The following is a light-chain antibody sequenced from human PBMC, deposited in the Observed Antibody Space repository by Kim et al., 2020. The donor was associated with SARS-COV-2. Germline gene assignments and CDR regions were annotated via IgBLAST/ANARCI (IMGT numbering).Light chain of an antibody. J-gene: IGLJ1*01. CDR1: KVGDKY. CDR2: QDS. CDR3: QAWDSSRYV. Sequence: VSPGQTASITCSGDKVGDKYACWYQQKPGQSPVLVIYQDSKRPSGIPERFSGSNSGNTATLTISGTQAMDEADYYCQAWDSSRYVFGTGTKVTVL. V-gene: IGLV3-1*01.